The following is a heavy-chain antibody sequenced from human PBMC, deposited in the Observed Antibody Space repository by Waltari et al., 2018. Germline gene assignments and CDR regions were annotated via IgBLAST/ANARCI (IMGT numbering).Heavy chain of an antibody. Sequence: QLQLQESGPGLVKPSETLSLTCTVSGGSISSSSYYWGWIRQPPGKGLEWIGSIYYSGSTYDNPSLKSRVTISVDTSKNQFSLKLSSVTAADTAVYYCARRLNRGSSSSFDYWGQGTLVTVSS. V-gene: IGHV4-39*01. CDR2: IYYSGST. D-gene: IGHD6-6*01. CDR3: ARRLNRGSSSSFDY. J-gene: IGHJ4*02. CDR1: GGSISSSSYY.